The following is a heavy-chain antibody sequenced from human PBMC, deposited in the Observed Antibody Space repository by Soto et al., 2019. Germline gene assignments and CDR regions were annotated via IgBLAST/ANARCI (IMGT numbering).Heavy chain of an antibody. CDR3: ARATGGAEYCSGGSCYRPPYNWFDP. D-gene: IGHD2-15*01. V-gene: IGHV4-59*12. CDR1: GGSISSYY. J-gene: IGHJ5*02. CDR2: IYYSGST. Sequence: SETLSLTCTVSGGSISSYYWSWIRQPPGKGLEWIGYIYYSGSTNYNPSLKSRVTISVDTSKNQFSLKLSSVTAADTAVYYCARATGGAEYCSGGSCYRPPYNWFDPWGQGTLVTVA.